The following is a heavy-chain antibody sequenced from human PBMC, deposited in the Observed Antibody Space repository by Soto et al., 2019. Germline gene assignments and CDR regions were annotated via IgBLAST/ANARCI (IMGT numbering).Heavy chain of an antibody. CDR2: ISGSGGST. D-gene: IGHD3-3*01. CDR3: ASPRFLEWSTRYYYYMDV. CDR1: GFTFSSYA. Sequence: GGSLRLSCAASGFTFSSYAMSWVRQAPGKGLEWVSAISGSGGSTYYADSVKGRFTISRDNSKNTLYLQMNSLRAEDTAVYYCASPRFLEWSTRYYYYMDVWGKGTTVTVSS. V-gene: IGHV3-23*01. J-gene: IGHJ6*03.